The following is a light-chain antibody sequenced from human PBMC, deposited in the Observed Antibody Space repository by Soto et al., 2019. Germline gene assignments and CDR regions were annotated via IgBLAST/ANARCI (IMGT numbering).Light chain of an antibody. Sequence: VLTQSPATLSLSPGERATLSCRASQSVSSSYLAWYQQKPGQAPRLLIYRTSNRATGIPDRFSGSGSGTDFTLTISRLEPEDFAVYWCQQYDSSPRTFGQGTKVDIK. CDR1: QSVSSSY. CDR2: RTS. V-gene: IGKV3-20*01. J-gene: IGKJ1*01. CDR3: QQYDSSPRT.